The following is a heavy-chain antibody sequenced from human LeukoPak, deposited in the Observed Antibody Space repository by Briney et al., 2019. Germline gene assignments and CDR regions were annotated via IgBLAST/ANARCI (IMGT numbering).Heavy chain of an antibody. D-gene: IGHD3-9*01. CDR2: INDSGST. J-gene: IGHJ5*02. Sequence: SETLSLTCAVYGGSFSGYYWSWIRQPPGKGLEWIGEINDSGSTNYNPSLKSRVTISVDTSKNQFSLKLSSVTAADTAVYYCARATTTRPGLRYFDWLASNWFGPWGQGTLVTVSS. CDR3: ARATTTRPGLRYFDWLASNWFGP. V-gene: IGHV4-34*01. CDR1: GGSFSGYY.